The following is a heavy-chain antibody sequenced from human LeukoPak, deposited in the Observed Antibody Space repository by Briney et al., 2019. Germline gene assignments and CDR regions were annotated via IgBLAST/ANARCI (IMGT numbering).Heavy chain of an antibody. V-gene: IGHV1-18*01. Sequence: GASVKVSCKASGYTFTSYGISWVRQAPGQGLEWMGWISAYNGNTDYAQKLQGRVTMTTDTSTSTAYMELRSLRSDDTAVYYCARCYGSYYYYYYYMDVWGKGTTVTVSS. CDR3: ARCYGSYYYYYYYMDV. CDR2: ISAYNGNT. D-gene: IGHD2-2*01. CDR1: GYTFTSYG. J-gene: IGHJ6*03.